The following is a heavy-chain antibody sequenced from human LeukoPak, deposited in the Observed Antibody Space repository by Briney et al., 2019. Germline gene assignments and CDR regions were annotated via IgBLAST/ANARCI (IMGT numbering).Heavy chain of an antibody. D-gene: IGHD6-6*01. CDR1: GFTFSSYS. CDR2: ISSSSSYI. CDR3: ARTRSSSPNHFDY. J-gene: IGHJ4*02. V-gene: IGHV3-21*01. Sequence: GGSLRLSCAASGFTFSSYSMNWVRQAPGKGLEWVSSISSSSSYIYYADSVKGRFTISRDNAKNSLYLQMNILRAEDTAVYYCARTRSSSPNHFDYWGQGTLVTVSS.